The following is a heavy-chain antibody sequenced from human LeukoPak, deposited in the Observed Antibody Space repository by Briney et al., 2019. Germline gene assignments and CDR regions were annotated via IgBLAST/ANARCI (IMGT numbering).Heavy chain of an antibody. CDR1: GFTFSSYS. Sequence: PGGSLRLSCAASGFTFSSYSMNWVRQAPGRGLEWVSYISSSSSTIYYSDSVKGRFTISRDNAKNSLYLQMNSLRAEDTAVYYCSRVNKRYCSSTSCYSTFDYWGQGTLVTVSS. CDR3: SRVNKRYCSSTSCYSTFDY. CDR2: ISSSSSTI. V-gene: IGHV3-48*01. J-gene: IGHJ4*02. D-gene: IGHD2-2*02.